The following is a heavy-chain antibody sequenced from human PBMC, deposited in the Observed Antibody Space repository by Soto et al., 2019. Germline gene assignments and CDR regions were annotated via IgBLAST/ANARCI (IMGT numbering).Heavy chain of an antibody. D-gene: IGHD6-13*01. Sequence: GGSLRLSCAASGFTFSSYAMSWVRQAPGKGLEWVSAIRGSGGSTYYADSVKGRFTISRDNSKNTRYLQMNSLRAEDTAVYYCASTLIAVATYYYYYYMDVWGKGTTVTVSS. CDR2: IRGSGGST. J-gene: IGHJ6*03. CDR3: ASTLIAVATYYYYYYMDV. V-gene: IGHV3-23*01. CDR1: GFTFSSYA.